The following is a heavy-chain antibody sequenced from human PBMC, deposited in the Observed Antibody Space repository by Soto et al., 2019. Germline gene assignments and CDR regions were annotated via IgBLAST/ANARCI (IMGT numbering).Heavy chain of an antibody. Sequence: PSETLSLTCTVSGGSISSGDYYWSWIRQPPGKGLEWIGYIYYSGSTYYNPSLKSRVTISVDTSKNQFSLKLSSVTAADTAVYYCARGGRDSSGYYQFDYWGQGTLVTVPS. CDR3: ARGGRDSSGYYQFDY. D-gene: IGHD3-22*01. CDR2: IYYSGST. CDR1: GGSISSGDYY. V-gene: IGHV4-30-4*01. J-gene: IGHJ4*02.